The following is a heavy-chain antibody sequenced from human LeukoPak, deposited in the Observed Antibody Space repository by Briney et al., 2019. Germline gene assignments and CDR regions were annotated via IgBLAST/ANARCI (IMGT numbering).Heavy chain of an antibody. CDR1: GFTFSSYW. CDR3: ARSTSIRVFDY. V-gene: IGHV3-74*01. D-gene: IGHD3-3*02. CDR2: INSDGSST. J-gene: IGHJ4*02. Sequence: GGSLRLSCAASGFTFSSYWMHWVRQAPGKGLVWVSRINSDGSSTSYADSVKGGFTISRDNAKNTLYLQMNSLRAEDTAVYYCARSTSIRVFDYWGQGTLVTVSS.